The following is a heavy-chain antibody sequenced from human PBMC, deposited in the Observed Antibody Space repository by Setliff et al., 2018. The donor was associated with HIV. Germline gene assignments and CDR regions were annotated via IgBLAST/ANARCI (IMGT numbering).Heavy chain of an antibody. CDR1: GYTFTTFS. V-gene: IGHV1-69*10. CDR2: IIPILGIA. CDR3: ARTKTDAFDI. Sequence: SVKVSCKTSGYTFTTFSISWVRQAPGQGLEWMGGIIPILGIANYAQKFQGRVTITADESTSTAYMELSSLRSEDTAVYYCARTKTDAFDIWGQGTMVTVSS. J-gene: IGHJ3*02.